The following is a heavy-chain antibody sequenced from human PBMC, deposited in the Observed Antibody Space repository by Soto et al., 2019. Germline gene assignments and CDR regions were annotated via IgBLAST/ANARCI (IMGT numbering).Heavy chain of an antibody. V-gene: IGHV1-18*01. CDR2: ISAYNGNT. D-gene: IGHD5-12*01. CDR3: AREGVAPYYYYGMDV. CDR1: AYTFTSYG. Sequence: ASVKVSCKASAYTFTSYGIGWVRQAPGQGLEWMGWISAYNGNTNYAQKLQGRVTVTTDTSTSTVYMELRSLRSDDTAVYYCAREGVAPYYYYGMDVWGQGTPVTVSS. J-gene: IGHJ6*02.